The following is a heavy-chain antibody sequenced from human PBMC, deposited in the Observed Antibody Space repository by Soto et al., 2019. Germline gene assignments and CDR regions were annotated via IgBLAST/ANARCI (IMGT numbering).Heavy chain of an antibody. J-gene: IGHJ4*02. Sequence: EVQLVESGGGLVQPGGSLKLSCAASGFTFSGSAMHWVRQASGKGLEWVGRIRSKANSSARAYAASVKGRFTISRDDSKNTAYLQMNSLKNEDTAVYYCTRPSSDNDSSGYYFDYWGQGTLVTVSS. CDR3: TRPSSDNDSSGYYFDY. V-gene: IGHV3-73*02. D-gene: IGHD3-22*01. CDR1: GFTFSGSA. CDR2: IRSKANSSAR.